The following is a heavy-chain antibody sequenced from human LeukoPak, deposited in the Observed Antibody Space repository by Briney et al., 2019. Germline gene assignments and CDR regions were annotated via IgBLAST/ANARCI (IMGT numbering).Heavy chain of an antibody. CDR2: INHSGST. Sequence: SETLSLTCAVYGGSFSGYYWSWIRQPPGKGLEWIGEINHSGSTNYNPSLKSRVTISVDTSKNQFSLKLSSVTAADTAVYYCATLSRYCSGGSCYSGAFDIWGQGTMVTVSS. V-gene: IGHV4-34*01. CDR3: ATLSRYCSGGSCYSGAFDI. CDR1: GGSFSGYY. D-gene: IGHD2-15*01. J-gene: IGHJ3*02.